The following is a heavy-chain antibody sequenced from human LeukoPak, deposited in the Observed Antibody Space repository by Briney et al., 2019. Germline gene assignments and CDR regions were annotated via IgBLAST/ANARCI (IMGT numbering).Heavy chain of an antibody. V-gene: IGHV4-59*12. D-gene: IGHD3-22*01. CDR1: GGSISSYY. J-gene: IGHJ5*02. Sequence: SETLSLTCTVSGGSISSYYWSRIRQPPGKGLEWIGYIYYSGSTNYNPSLKSRVTISVDTSKHQFSLKLSSVTAADTAVYYCATTPNYYDSSGYPPGVWFDPWGQGTLVTVSS. CDR2: IYYSGST. CDR3: ATTPNYYDSSGYPPGVWFDP.